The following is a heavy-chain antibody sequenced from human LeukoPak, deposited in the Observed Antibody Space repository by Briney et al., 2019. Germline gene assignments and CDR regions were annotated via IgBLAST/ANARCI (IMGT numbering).Heavy chain of an antibody. CDR1: GGSISSYY. V-gene: IGHV4-59*01. Sequence: SETLSLTCTVSGGSISSYYWSWIRQPPGKGLEWIGYIYYSGSTNYNPSLKSRVTISVDTSKNQFSLKLSSVTAADTAVYYCASIRTSSSSWYFLDYWGQGTLVTVSS. CDR2: IYYSGST. D-gene: IGHD6-13*01. J-gene: IGHJ4*02. CDR3: ASIRTSSSSWYFLDY.